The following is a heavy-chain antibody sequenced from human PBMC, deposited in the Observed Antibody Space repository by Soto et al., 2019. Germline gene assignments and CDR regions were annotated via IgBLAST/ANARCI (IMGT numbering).Heavy chain of an antibody. CDR3: AKDISTGPVDYYFDY. V-gene: IGHV3-30*18. D-gene: IGHD2-8*02. Sequence: GGSLRLSCAASGFTYSNYGMHWVRQAPGKGLEWVAVLSDDGRNMYYADSVKGRFTISRDNSRNTLYLQMNSLRAEDTAMYYCAKDISTGPVDYYFDYWGQGTLVTVSS. CDR1: GFTYSNYG. CDR2: LSDDGRNM. J-gene: IGHJ4*02.